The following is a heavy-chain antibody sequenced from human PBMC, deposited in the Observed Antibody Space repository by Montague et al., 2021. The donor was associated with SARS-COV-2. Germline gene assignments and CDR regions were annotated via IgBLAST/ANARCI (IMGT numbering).Heavy chain of an antibody. CDR2: IYYRGST. CDR1: GGSFNNYY. Sequence: SETLSLTCAVYGGSFNNYYWTWIRQAPGKGFEWIGYIYYRGSTNYNPSLETRVTISVDPSKNQFSLKMRSVTAADTAVYYCAREDRWNWFDPWGQGTLVIVSS. D-gene: IGHD5-24*01. V-gene: IGHV4-59*01. J-gene: IGHJ5*02. CDR3: AREDRWNWFDP.